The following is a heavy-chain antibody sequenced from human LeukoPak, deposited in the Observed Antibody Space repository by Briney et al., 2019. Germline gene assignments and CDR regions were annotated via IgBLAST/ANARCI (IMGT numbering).Heavy chain of an antibody. D-gene: IGHD2-15*01. CDR1: GGSINNYY. CDR3: ARKGGTFDY. J-gene: IGHJ4*02. CDR2: IYYTGTT. V-gene: IGHV4-59*08. Sequence: SETLSLTCTVSGGSINNYYWSWLRQPPGKGLEWIGYIYYTGTTNYNPSLKSRVTISVDTSKNEFSLNVSSVTAADTALYYCARKGGTFDYWGQGILVTVSS.